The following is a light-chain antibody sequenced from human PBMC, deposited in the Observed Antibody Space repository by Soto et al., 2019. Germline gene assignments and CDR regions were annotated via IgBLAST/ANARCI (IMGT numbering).Light chain of an antibody. Sequence: QSALTQPPSAAGSPGQSVTLCCTGTSSDVGGYNYVSWYQQYPGKVPKLMVYEVNKRPSGVPDRFSGSKSGTTASLTVSGLQAEDEADYYCTSYAGGNNVFGTGTKLTVL. CDR3: TSYAGGNNV. CDR2: EVN. CDR1: SSDVGGYNY. V-gene: IGLV2-8*01. J-gene: IGLJ1*01.